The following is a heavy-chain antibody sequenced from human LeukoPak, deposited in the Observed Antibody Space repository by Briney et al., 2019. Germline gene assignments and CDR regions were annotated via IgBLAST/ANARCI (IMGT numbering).Heavy chain of an antibody. Sequence: ASETLSLTCTVSGGSVSSYYWSWIRQTPEKGLEWIGYMSYSGRTDYGPSLKSRVTMSVDTSKNQFSLKMSYVTAADTGVYYCARGYCRDDICQVFPYWGQGTLVTVSS. V-gene: IGHV4-59*02. CDR1: GGSVSSYY. CDR3: ARGYCRDDICQVFPY. D-gene: IGHD2-21*02. J-gene: IGHJ4*02. CDR2: MSYSGRT.